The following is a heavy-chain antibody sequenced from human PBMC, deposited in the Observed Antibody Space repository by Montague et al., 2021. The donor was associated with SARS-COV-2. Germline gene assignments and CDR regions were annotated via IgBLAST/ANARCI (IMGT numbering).Heavy chain of an antibody. J-gene: IGHJ4*02. CDR3: AGQLPSYCATNKCYPYYFDG. D-gene: IGHD2-8*01. CDR1: GGSISSPDYC. Sequence: SETLSLTCTVSGGSISSPDYCWGWIRQSPGKGLEWIGSISYTGRTYYNPSLRSRVSFSMDTSKNHFSLSLSSVTVADTAVYFCAGQLPSYCATNKCYPYYFDGWGQGALVTVSS. CDR2: ISYTGRT. V-gene: IGHV4-39*01.